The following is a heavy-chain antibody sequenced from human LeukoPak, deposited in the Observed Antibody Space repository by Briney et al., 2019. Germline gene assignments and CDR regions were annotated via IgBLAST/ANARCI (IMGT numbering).Heavy chain of an antibody. CDR1: GFTFSNAW. Sequence: GGSLRLSCAASGFTFSNAWISWVRQAPGKGLEWVGRIKSKTDGGTTDYAAPVKGRFTISRDDSKNTLYLQMNSLKTEDTAVYYCTTDPTLAYCGGDCYYFDYWGQGTLVTVSS. V-gene: IGHV3-15*01. J-gene: IGHJ4*02. CDR2: IKSKTDGGTT. D-gene: IGHD2-21*01. CDR3: TTDPTLAYCGGDCYYFDY.